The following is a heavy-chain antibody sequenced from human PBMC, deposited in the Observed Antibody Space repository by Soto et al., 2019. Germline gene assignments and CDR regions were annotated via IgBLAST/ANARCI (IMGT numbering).Heavy chain of an antibody. V-gene: IGHV3-23*01. CDR3: AKDPCSSWYGKYLEY. D-gene: IGHD6-13*01. J-gene: IGHJ4*02. CDR1: GFSFSTYA. Sequence: EVQLLESGGGLVQDGASLRLSCAGSGFSFSTYAMNWVRQSPGKGLELVSGISAHDGSTYYAVSVRGRFTISRDNSKNTVYLQMDSLRAEYTAVYYCAKDPCSSWYGKYLEYWGQGTLVTVSS. CDR2: ISAHDGST.